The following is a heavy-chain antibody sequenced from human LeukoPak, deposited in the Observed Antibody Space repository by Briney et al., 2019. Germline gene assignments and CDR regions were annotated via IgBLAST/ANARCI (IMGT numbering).Heavy chain of an antibody. CDR3: ARASYSAGWYGHFDS. D-gene: IGHD6-19*01. J-gene: IGHJ4*02. Sequence: SETLSLTCAVYGGSFSDYYWSWIRQPPGKGLEWVWEVIQSGSANYNPSLKSRVTISLDTSKNQFSLKLSSVTAADTAVYYCARASYSAGWYGHFDSWGQGTLVTVSS. CDR2: VIQSGSA. V-gene: IGHV4-34*12. CDR1: GGSFSDYY.